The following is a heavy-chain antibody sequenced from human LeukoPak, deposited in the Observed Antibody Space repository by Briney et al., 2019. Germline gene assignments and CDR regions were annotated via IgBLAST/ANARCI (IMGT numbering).Heavy chain of an antibody. V-gene: IGHV4-39*01. CDR2: IYYSGST. D-gene: IGHD5-24*01. J-gene: IGHJ4*02. Sequence: PSETLSLTCTVSGDSISSSSYYWGWIRQPPGKGLEWIGSIYYSGSTYYNPSLKSRVTISVDTSKNQFSLKLSSVTAADTAVYYCARHNGDGHHLLQLEYYFDYWGQGTLVTVSS. CDR1: GDSISSSSYY. CDR3: ARHNGDGHHLLQLEYYFDY.